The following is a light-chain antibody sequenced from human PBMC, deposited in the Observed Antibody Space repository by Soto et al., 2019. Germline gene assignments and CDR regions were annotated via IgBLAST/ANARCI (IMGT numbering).Light chain of an antibody. J-gene: IGLJ1*01. Sequence: QSALTQHPSASGSPGQSVTISCTGTSSDVGAYNYVSWYQQHPGKAPKLMISEVSKRPSGVPDRFSGSKSGNTASLTVAGLQAEDEADYYCSSYAGSNNYVFGTGIKLTVL. V-gene: IGLV2-8*01. CDR1: SSDVGAYNY. CDR3: SSYAGSNNYV. CDR2: EVS.